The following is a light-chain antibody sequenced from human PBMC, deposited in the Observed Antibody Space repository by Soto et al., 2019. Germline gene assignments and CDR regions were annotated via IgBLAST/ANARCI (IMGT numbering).Light chain of an antibody. CDR1: QTVSSN. V-gene: IGKV3-15*01. CDR3: HHYSNWQTWT. Sequence: EIVMTQSPATLSVSPGERATLSCRASQTVSSNLAWYQQRPGQAPRLLIYGASTRATDIPARFSGSGSKTEFTLTISSLQSEDFAVYYCHHYSNWQTWTFGQGTRV. J-gene: IGKJ1*01. CDR2: GAS.